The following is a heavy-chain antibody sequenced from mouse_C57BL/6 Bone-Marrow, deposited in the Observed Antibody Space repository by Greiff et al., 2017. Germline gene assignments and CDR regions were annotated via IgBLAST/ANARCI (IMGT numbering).Heavy chain of an antibody. CDR2: GQGLEWIG. V-gene: IGHV1-87*01. D-gene: IGHD1-1*01. CDR3: SEDSAVYYCALIYYYSSSYVWFAY. J-gene: IGHJ3*01. Sequence: QVQLQQSGPELARPWASVKLSCKAFYTFSRRVHLASRDTNYWMQWVKQRPGQGLEWIGAIYPGNGDTSYIPKFKGKATMTADKSSSTAYLQLSSLTSEDSAVYYCALIYYYSSSYVWFAYWGQGTLVTVSA. CDR1: YTFS.